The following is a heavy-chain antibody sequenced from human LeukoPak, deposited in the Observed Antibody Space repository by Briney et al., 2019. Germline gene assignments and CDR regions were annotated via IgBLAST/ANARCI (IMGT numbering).Heavy chain of an antibody. CDR1: GFTFSSYW. Sequence: GGSLRLSCAASGFTFSSYWMHWVRQVPGKGLMWVSRIKTDGSSTSYADSVKGRFTISRDNSKNTLYLQMNSLRAEDTAVYYCAKVSSWYSGYCSFDYWGQGTLVTVSS. D-gene: IGHD3-22*01. V-gene: IGHV3-74*01. CDR2: IKTDGSST. CDR3: AKVSSWYSGYCSFDY. J-gene: IGHJ4*02.